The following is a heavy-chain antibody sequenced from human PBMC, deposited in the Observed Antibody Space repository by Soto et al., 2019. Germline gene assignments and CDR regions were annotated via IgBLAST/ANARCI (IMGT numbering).Heavy chain of an antibody. J-gene: IGHJ4*02. CDR3: ATELPPWYLHTRTPYSSGWYAGY. CDR2: FDPEDGET. V-gene: IGHV1-24*01. D-gene: IGHD6-19*01. Sequence: GASVKVSCKVSGYTLTELSMHWVRQAPGKGLEWMGGFDPEDGETIYAQKFQGRVTMTEDTSTDTAYMELSSLRSEDTAVYYCATELPPWYLHTRTPYSSGWYAGYCGQGTLVTVSS. CDR1: GYTLTELS.